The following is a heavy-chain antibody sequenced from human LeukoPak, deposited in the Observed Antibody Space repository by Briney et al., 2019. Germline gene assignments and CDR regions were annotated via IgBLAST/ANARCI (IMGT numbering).Heavy chain of an antibody. CDR2: ISYDGSNK. J-gene: IGHJ4*02. CDR3: ARDRLGRIAAAGSTFDY. CDR1: GFTFSSYA. V-gene: IGHV3-30*04. Sequence: GGSLRLSCAASGFTFSSYAMHWVRQAPGKGLEWVAVISYDGSNKYYADSVKGRFTISRDNSKNTLYLQMNSLRAEDTAVYYCARDRLGRIAAAGSTFDYWSQGTLVTVSS. D-gene: IGHD6-13*01.